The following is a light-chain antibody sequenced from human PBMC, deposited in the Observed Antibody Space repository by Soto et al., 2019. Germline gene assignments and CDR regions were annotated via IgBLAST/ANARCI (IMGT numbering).Light chain of an antibody. J-gene: IGLJ1*01. CDR2: EVS. Sequence: QSVLTQPASVSGSPGQSITISCTGSSGDVGGFNYVSWYQQHPDKAPKVIIYEVSNRPSGVSNRFSGSKSGNTASLTISGLQAEDEADYYCSSYTSSSTRVFGTGTKLTV. V-gene: IGLV2-14*01. CDR1: SGDVGGFNY. CDR3: SSYTSSSTRV.